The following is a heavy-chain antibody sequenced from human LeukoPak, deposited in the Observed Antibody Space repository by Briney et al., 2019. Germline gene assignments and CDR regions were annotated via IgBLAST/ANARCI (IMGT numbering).Heavy chain of an antibody. CDR2: IYYNGNI. V-gene: IGHV4-39*01. J-gene: IGHJ4*02. D-gene: IGHD3-10*01. CDR1: GGSISPYY. Sequence: SETLSLTCSVSGGSISPYYWSWIRQPPGQGLEWIGSIYYNGNIFYNPSLKSRVTISVDTAKNQLSLELTSVTDADTAVYYCARHADSGFGELAFDYWGQGTLVTVSS. CDR3: ARHADSGFGELAFDY.